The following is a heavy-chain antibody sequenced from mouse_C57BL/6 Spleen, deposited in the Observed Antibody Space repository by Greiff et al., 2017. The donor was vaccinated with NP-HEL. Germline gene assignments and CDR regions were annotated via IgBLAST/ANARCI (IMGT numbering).Heavy chain of an antibody. J-gene: IGHJ4*01. D-gene: IGHD3-2*02. CDR3: ARSRQLRLPYYAMDY. V-gene: IGHV1-53*01. CDR2: INPSNGGT. Sequence: QVQLQQSGTELVKPGASVKLSCKASGYTFTSYWMHWVKQRPGQGLEWIGNINPSNGGTNYNEKFKSKATLTVDKSSSTAYMQLSSLTSEDSAVYYCARSRQLRLPYYAMDYWGQGTSVTVSS. CDR1: GYTFTSYW.